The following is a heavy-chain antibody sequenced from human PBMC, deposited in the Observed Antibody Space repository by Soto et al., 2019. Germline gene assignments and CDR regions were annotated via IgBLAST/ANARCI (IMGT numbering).Heavy chain of an antibody. D-gene: IGHD5-12*01. V-gene: IGHV5-10-1*01. CDR3: ARRVEMATNPNAFDI. CDR2: IDPSDANT. J-gene: IGHJ3*02. CDR1: GYSFTSYW. Sequence: PGESLKISCKGSGYSFTSYWISWVRQMPGRGLEWMGRIDPSDANTNYSPSFQGHVTISADKSISTAYLQWSSLKASDTAMYYCARRVEMATNPNAFDIWGQGTMVTVSS.